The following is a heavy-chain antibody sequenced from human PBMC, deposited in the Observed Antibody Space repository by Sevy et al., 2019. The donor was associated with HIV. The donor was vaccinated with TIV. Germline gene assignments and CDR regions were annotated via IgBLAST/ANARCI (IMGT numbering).Heavy chain of an antibody. CDR2: FDPEDGET. Sequence: ASVKVSCKVSGYTLTELSMHWVRQAPGKGLEWMGGFDPEDGETIYAQKFQGRVTMTEDTSTDTAYMELSSLRSEDTVVYYCATVSCSSTSCYAGMNDAFDIWGQGTMVTVSS. CDR3: ATVSCSSTSCYAGMNDAFDI. J-gene: IGHJ3*02. D-gene: IGHD2-2*01. V-gene: IGHV1-24*01. CDR1: GYTLTELS.